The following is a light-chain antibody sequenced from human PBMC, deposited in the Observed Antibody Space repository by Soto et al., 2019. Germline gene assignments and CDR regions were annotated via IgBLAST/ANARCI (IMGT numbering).Light chain of an antibody. CDR3: QQYNSYPWT. V-gene: IGKV1-5*03. CDR1: QSISSW. Sequence: DIQMTQSPSTLSASVGDRVTITCRASQSISSWLAWYQQKPGKAPKLRIYKASSLESGVPSRFSGSGSGTAFTLTIRRLQPDDFATYYCQQYNSYPWTFGQGTKVEIK. CDR2: KAS. J-gene: IGKJ1*01.